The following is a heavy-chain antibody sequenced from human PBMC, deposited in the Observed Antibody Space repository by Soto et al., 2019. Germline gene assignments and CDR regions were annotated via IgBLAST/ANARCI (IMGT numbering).Heavy chain of an antibody. CDR1: GFTFSRYA. Sequence: GWSLRLSCSASGFTFSRYAMHWVRQAPWPGLEYVSAISSNGGSTYYADSVKGRFTIYRDNSKNTLYLQMSSLRAEDTAVYYCVKAPSRGDVWRWYYYGMDVWGQGVRVTVSS. CDR3: VKAPSRGDVWRWYYYGMDV. D-gene: IGHD3-3*01. V-gene: IGHV3-64D*06. CDR2: ISSNGGST. J-gene: IGHJ6*02.